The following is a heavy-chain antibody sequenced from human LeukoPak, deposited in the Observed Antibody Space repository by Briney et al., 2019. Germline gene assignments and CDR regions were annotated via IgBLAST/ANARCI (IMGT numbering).Heavy chain of an antibody. Sequence: PGGSLRLSCAASGFTFSSYWMSWVRQAPGKGLEWVANIKQDGSEKYYMDSVKGRFTISRDNAKNSLYLQMNSLRAEDTAVYYCARVSGYSGYGFRYYFDYWGQGTLVTVSS. D-gene: IGHD5-12*01. V-gene: IGHV3-7*03. CDR2: IKQDGSEK. J-gene: IGHJ4*02. CDR1: GFTFSSYW. CDR3: ARVSGYSGYGFRYYFDY.